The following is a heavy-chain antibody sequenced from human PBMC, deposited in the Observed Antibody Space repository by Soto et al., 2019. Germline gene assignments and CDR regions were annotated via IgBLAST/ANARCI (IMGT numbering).Heavy chain of an antibody. V-gene: IGHV3-21*01. D-gene: IGHD7-27*01. CDR3: ATTGGEVDC. CDR1: GFTFSNYG. J-gene: IGHJ4*02. Sequence: EVQLVESGGGLVKPEGSLRLSCAASGFTFSNYGMNWVRQAPGKGLEWVSSISGTSSYIYYTNSVKGRFTISGDNAKHSLYLQRDGLRAEDTAVYCCATTGGEVDCWGQGTRVTVSP. CDR2: ISGTSSYI.